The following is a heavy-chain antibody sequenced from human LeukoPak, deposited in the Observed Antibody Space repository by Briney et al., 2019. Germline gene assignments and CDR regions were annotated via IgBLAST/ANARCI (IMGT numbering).Heavy chain of an antibody. CDR2: MNPNSGNT. V-gene: IGHV1-8*03. Sequence: ASVKVSCKASGYTFTSYDINWERQATGQGLEWMGWMNPNSGNTGYAQKFQGRVTITRNTSISTAYMELSSLRSEDTAVYYCARGGYDDGHFDYWGQGTLVTVSS. CDR1: GYTFTSYD. J-gene: IGHJ4*02. D-gene: IGHD5-12*01. CDR3: ARGGYDDGHFDY.